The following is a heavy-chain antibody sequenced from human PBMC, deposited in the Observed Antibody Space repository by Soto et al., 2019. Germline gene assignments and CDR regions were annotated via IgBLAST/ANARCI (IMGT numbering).Heavy chain of an antibody. CDR3: ARGWFGPDV. V-gene: IGHV3-74*01. J-gene: IGHJ6*04. D-gene: IGHD3-10*01. CDR2: IDNAGTDS. CDR1: GFTLSGRS. Sequence: EVQLVESGGGLVQPGGSLSLSCAASGFTLSGRSMHWVRQAPGKGLVWVSGIDNAGTDSTYADSVKGRFTSSRHNAKNMLYLQMNSLRVENTAVYYCARGWFGPDVWGKGTTVTVSS.